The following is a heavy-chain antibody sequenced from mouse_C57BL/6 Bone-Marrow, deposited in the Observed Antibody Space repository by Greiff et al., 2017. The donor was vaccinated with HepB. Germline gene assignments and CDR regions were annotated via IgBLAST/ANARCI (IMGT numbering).Heavy chain of an antibody. CDR2: INPSNGGT. Sequence: VQLQQPGTELVKPGASVKLSCKASGYTFTSYWMHWVKQRPGQGLEWIGNINPSNGGTNYNEKFKSKATLTVDKSSSTAYMQLSSLTSEDSAVYYCAKEGIYYGSSYPAWFAYWGQGTLVTVSA. V-gene: IGHV1-53*01. D-gene: IGHD1-1*01. CDR3: AKEGIYYGSSYPAWFAY. CDR1: GYTFTSYW. J-gene: IGHJ3*01.